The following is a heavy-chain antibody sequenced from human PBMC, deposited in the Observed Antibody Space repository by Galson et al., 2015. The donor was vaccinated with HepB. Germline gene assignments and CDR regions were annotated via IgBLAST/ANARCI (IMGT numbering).Heavy chain of an antibody. CDR3: AKQRGWFGELNNWFDT. J-gene: IGHJ5*02. V-gene: IGHV4-39*01. CDR1: GDSVRTSTYY. CDR2: SHYTGST. Sequence: ETLSLTCIVSGDSVRTSTYYWAWVRQSPGRGPEWIGSSHYTGSTYYNPSLKSRVTISVDTPKNQLSLKLNSVTAADTAVYYCAKQRGWFGELNNWFDTWGQGSLVIVSS. D-gene: IGHD3-10*01.